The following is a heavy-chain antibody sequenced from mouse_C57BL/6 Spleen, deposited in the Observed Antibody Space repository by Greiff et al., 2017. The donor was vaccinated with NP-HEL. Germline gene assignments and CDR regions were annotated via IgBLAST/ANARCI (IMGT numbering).Heavy chain of an antibody. J-gene: IGHJ2*01. D-gene: IGHD2-1*01. CDR3: ARGDGNLYFDY. Sequence: QLPGTELVKPGASVKLSCKASGYTFTSYWMHWVKQRPGQGLEWIGNINPSNGGTNYNEKFKSKATLTVDKSSSTAYMQLSSLTSEDSAVYYCARGDGNLYFDYWGQGTTLTVSS. CDR2: INPSNGGT. CDR1: GYTFTSYW. V-gene: IGHV1-53*01.